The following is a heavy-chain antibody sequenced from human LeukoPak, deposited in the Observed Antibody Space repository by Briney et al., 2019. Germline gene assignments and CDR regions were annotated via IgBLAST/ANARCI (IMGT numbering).Heavy chain of an antibody. Sequence: GGSLRLSCAASGFTFSSYGMHWVRQAPGKGLEWVAVISYDGSNKYYGDSVKGRFTISRDNSKNTLYLQMNSLRAEDTAVYYCAQDRVYYYGSGSYYTSYYFDYWGQGTLVTVSS. J-gene: IGHJ4*02. CDR1: GFTFSSYG. CDR3: AQDRVYYYGSGSYYTSYYFDY. D-gene: IGHD3-10*01. CDR2: ISYDGSNK. V-gene: IGHV3-30*18.